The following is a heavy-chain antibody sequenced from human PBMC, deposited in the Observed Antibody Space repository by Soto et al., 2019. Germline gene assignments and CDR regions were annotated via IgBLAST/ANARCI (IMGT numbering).Heavy chain of an antibody. CDR3: AQGGSSGWPGGEDF. CDR1: GFTFSNYA. CDR2: ITSDGSTT. J-gene: IGHJ4*02. D-gene: IGHD6-19*01. Sequence: EVQLLESGGGLVQPGGSLRLSCVVSGFTFSNYAMSWVRKTPGKGLEWVSGITSDGSTTWYADFVEGRFTISRDNSKNTVYLQMTSPTGEHEAVYFCAQGGSSGWPGGEDFWGQGTMVTVSS. V-gene: IGHV3-23*01.